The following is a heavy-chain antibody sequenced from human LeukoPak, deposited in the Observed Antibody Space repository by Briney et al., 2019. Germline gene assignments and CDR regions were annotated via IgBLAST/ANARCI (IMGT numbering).Heavy chain of an antibody. D-gene: IGHD3-3*01. Sequence: PSETLSLTCTVSGGSISSYYWSWIRQPPGKGLEWIGYIYYSGSTNYNPSLKSRVTISVDTSKNQFSLKLSSVTAADTAEYYCARLPYDFWSGYAYYYYGVDVWGQGTTVTVSS. CDR2: IYYSGST. V-gene: IGHV4-59*08. CDR1: GGSISSYY. J-gene: IGHJ6*02. CDR3: ARLPYDFWSGYAYYYYGVDV.